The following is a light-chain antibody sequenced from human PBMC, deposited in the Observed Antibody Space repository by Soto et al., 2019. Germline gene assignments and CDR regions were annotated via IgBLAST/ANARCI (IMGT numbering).Light chain of an antibody. Sequence: DIPLAQSPSTLSASLGDRXPIXFRASRSVSTSLAWYQKKPGKAPKLLIFDASSLESGVPSRFSGSGSGTEFTLTISSLQPDDFATYYCQQYSTYSTFGQGTKVDIK. CDR3: QQYSTYST. CDR2: DAS. V-gene: IGKV1-5*01. J-gene: IGKJ1*01. CDR1: RSVSTS.